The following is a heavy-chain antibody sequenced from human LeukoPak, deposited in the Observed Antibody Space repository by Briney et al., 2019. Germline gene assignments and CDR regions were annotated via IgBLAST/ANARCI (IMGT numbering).Heavy chain of an antibody. CDR3: AKAPGSSTSSYYFDY. Sequence: GGSLRLSCAASGFTFSSCAMTWVRQAPGKGLEWVSAISGSGGSTYYADSVKGRFTISRDNSKNTLYLQMNSLRAEDTAVYYCAKAPGSSTSSYYFDYWGQGTLVTVSS. D-gene: IGHD2-2*01. J-gene: IGHJ4*02. V-gene: IGHV3-23*01. CDR1: GFTFSSCA. CDR2: ISGSGGST.